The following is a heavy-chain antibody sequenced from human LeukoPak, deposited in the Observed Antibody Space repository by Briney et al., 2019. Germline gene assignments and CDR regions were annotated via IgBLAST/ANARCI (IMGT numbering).Heavy chain of an antibody. D-gene: IGHD4-17*01. V-gene: IGHV1-2*02. Sequence: ASVKVSCKASGYTFTGYYMHWVRQAPGQGLEWMGWINPNSGGTNYAQKFQGRVTMTRDTSISTAYMGLSRLRSDDTAVYYCARDPLYGDYEVGELDAFDIWGQGTMVTVSS. CDR1: GYTFTGYY. CDR3: ARDPLYGDYEVGELDAFDI. J-gene: IGHJ3*02. CDR2: INPNSGGT.